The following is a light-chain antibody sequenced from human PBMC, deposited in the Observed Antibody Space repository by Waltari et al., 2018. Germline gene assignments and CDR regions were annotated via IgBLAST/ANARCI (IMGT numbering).Light chain of an antibody. CDR2: GAS. J-gene: IGKJ3*01. V-gene: IGKV3-15*01. Sequence: ETVMTQSPATLSVSPGERATLPCRASQSVSSNLAWYQQKPGQAPRLLIYGASTRATGIPARFSGSGSGTEFTLTISSLQSEDFAVYYCQQYNNWPRGFTFGPGTKVDIK. CDR1: QSVSSN. CDR3: QQYNNWPRGFT.